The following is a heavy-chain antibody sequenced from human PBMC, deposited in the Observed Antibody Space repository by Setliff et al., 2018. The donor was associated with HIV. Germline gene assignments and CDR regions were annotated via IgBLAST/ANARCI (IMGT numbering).Heavy chain of an antibody. J-gene: IGHJ4*02. Sequence: KPSETLSLTCTVSGGSITNSNYYWGWFRQPPGKGLEWIGAIYYTENTYYNPSLKSRVTMSVDTSKNQFSLKLSSVTAADTAVYYCARGVAAAGLWGQGTQVTVSS. CDR1: GGSITNSNYY. D-gene: IGHD6-13*01. CDR2: IYYTENT. CDR3: ARGVAAAGL. V-gene: IGHV4-39*07.